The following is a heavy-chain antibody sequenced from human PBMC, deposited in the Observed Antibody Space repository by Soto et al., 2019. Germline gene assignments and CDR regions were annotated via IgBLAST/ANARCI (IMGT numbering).Heavy chain of an antibody. CDR3: ANDLSMAAFLV. V-gene: IGHV4-30-4*02. CDR1: GGSISSGDYY. J-gene: IGHJ3*01. Sequence: PSETLSLTCTVSGGSISSGDYYWSWIRQPPGKGLEWIGYIYYSGSTYYNPSLKSRVTISVDNSKNTLFLQLNSLTVEDTALYYCANDLSMAAFLVWGQGTMVTVSS. CDR2: IYYSGST. D-gene: IGHD6-6*01.